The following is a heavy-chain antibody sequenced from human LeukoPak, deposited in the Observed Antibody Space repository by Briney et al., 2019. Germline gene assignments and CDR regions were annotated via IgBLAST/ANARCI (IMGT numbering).Heavy chain of an antibody. V-gene: IGHV4-59*01. CDR1: GGSISSYY. J-gene: IGHJ5*02. CDR2: IYYSGST. CDR3: ARFTPQGYGWGGYNRFDP. Sequence: SQTLSLTCTVSGGSISSYYWSWIRQPPGKGLEWIGYIYYSGSTNYNPSLKSRVTISVDTSKNQFSLNLTSVTAADTAVYYCARFTPQGYGWGGYNRFDPWGQGTLVTVSS. D-gene: IGHD3-16*01.